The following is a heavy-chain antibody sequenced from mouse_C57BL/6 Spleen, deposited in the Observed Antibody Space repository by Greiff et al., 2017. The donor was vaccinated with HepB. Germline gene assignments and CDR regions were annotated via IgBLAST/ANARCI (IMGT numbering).Heavy chain of an antibody. CDR3: ARYPHYYGSQDYAMDY. Sequence: QVQLQQPGAELVMPGASVKLSCKASGYTFTSYWMHWVKQRPGQGLEWIGEIDPSDSYTNYNQKFKGKSTLTVDKSSSTAYMQLSSLTSEDSAVYYCARYPHYYGSQDYAMDYWGQGTSVTVSS. CDR1: GYTFTSYW. CDR2: IDPSDSYT. V-gene: IGHV1-69*01. D-gene: IGHD1-1*01. J-gene: IGHJ4*01.